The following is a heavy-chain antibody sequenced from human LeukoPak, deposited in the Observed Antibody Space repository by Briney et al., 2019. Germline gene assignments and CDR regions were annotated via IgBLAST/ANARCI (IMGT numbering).Heavy chain of an antibody. CDR1: GFTFSIYE. CDR2: IGGSGFTI. J-gene: IGHJ1*01. CDR3: ARDWPTIAAAGTIPEYFQH. V-gene: IGHV3-48*03. D-gene: IGHD6-13*01. Sequence: GGSLRLSCVASGFTFSIYEMHWVRQPPGKGLEWVSYIGGSGFTIHYADSVKGRFTISRDNAKNSLYLQMNSLRAEDTAVYYCARDWPTIAAAGTIPEYFQHWGQGTLVTVSS.